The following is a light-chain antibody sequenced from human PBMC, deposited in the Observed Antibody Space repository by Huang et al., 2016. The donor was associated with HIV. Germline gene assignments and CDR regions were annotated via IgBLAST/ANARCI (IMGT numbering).Light chain of an antibody. J-gene: IGKJ1*01. CDR2: GAS. V-gene: IGKV3-15*01. CDR1: QSVRTD. Sequence: EILVTQSPATLSVSPGEAATLSCRASQSVRTDLAWYQQKPGQAPRLLFYGASTRASGVPARCSGSGSGKEFTLTSSRLQAEDFAVYYWHQYQDWPLFGQGTKVEIK. CDR3: HQYQDWPL.